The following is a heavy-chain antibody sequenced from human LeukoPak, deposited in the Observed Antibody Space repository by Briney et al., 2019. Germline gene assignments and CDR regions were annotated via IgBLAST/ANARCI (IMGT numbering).Heavy chain of an antibody. CDR2: ISWNSGSI. CDR3: AKEAIPYTPVAGTLSWSDP. D-gene: IGHD6-19*01. CDR1: GFTFDDYA. Sequence: PGGSLRLCCAASGFTFDDYAMHWVRQAPGKGLEWVSGISWNSGSIGYADSVKGRFTISRDNAKNSLYLQMNRLRAEDTAFYYCAKEAIPYTPVAGTLSWSDPWGQGTLVTVSS. J-gene: IGHJ5*02. V-gene: IGHV3-9*01.